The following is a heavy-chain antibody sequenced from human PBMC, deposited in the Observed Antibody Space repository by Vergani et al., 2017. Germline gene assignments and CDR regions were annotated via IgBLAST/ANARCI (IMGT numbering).Heavy chain of an antibody. Sequence: EVQLLESGGGLVQPGGSLRLSCEASGFSFPGYVMSWVRQAPGKGLEWVSTISSSGGTTYYADSVKGRFTFSRDNSKNTLSLQMNGLRAEDTAIYFCAKDAGVTRDLGWLDPWGQGTLVTVSS. D-gene: IGHD2-21*02. CDR1: GFSFPGYV. V-gene: IGHV3-23*01. CDR3: AKDAGVTRDLGWLDP. J-gene: IGHJ5*02. CDR2: ISSSGGTT.